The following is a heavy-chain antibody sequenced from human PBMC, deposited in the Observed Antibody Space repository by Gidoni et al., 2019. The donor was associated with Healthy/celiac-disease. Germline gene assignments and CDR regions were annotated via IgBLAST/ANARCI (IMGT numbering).Heavy chain of an antibody. CDR3: AREAYYYDSSGYPFDY. Sequence: QVQLVQSGAEVKKHGASVKVSCKASGYTFTSYGISWVRQAPGQGLEWMGWLSAYNGNTNYAQKLQGRVTMTTDTSTSTAYMELRSLRSDDTAVYYCAREAYYYDSSGYPFDYWGQGTLVTVSS. J-gene: IGHJ4*02. CDR1: GYTFTSYG. V-gene: IGHV1-18*04. D-gene: IGHD3-22*01. CDR2: LSAYNGNT.